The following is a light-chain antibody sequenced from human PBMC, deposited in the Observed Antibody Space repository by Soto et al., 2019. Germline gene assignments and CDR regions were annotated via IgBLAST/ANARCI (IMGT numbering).Light chain of an antibody. Sequence: NFMLTQPHSVSESPGETVTISCTRTGGSIASNYVQWYQQRPGSAPTTVIYVFDQRPSGVPGRFSGSIDRSSNSASLTISGLKTEDEADYYCLSYDGNNHVVLGGGTKVTVL. V-gene: IGLV6-57*04. CDR1: GGSIASNY. CDR3: LSYDGNNHVV. J-gene: IGLJ2*01. CDR2: VFD.